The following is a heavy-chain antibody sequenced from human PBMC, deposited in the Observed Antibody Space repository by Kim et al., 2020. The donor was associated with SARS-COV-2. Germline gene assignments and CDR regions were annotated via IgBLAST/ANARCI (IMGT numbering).Heavy chain of an antibody. J-gene: IGHJ6*02. V-gene: IGHV4-39*01. CDR2: IYYSGST. CDR1: GGSISSSSYY. Sequence: SETLSLTCTVSGGSISSSSYYWGWIRQPPGKGLEWIGSIYYSGSTYYNPSLKSRVTISVDTSKNQFALKLSSVTAADTAVYYCARLRDSTAAAAYGPPPMDVWGQGTTVTVSS. D-gene: IGHD6-13*01. CDR3: ARLRDSTAAAAYGPPPMDV.